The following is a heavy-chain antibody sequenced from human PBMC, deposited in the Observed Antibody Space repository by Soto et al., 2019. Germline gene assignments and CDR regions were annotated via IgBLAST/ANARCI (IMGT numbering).Heavy chain of an antibody. CDR3: AAVPDFWSGPYPFDY. D-gene: IGHD3-3*01. J-gene: IGHJ4*02. CDR1: GFTFTSSA. Sequence: SVKVSCKASGFTFTSSAVQWVRQARGQRLEWIGWIVVGSGNTNYAQKFQERVTITRDMSTSTAYMELSSLRSEDTAVYYCAAVPDFWSGPYPFDYWGQGTLVTVSS. CDR2: IVVGSGNT. V-gene: IGHV1-58*01.